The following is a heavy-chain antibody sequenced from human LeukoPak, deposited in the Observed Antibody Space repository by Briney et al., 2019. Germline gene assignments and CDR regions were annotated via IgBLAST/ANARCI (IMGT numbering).Heavy chain of an antibody. CDR3: ARVRHLLEWLLLDY. CDR2: IKQDGSEK. CDR1: GFIFSNSW. D-gene: IGHD3-3*01. Sequence: GGSLRLSCAVSGFIFSNSWMNWVRQAPGKGLEWVANIKQDGSEKYYVDSVKGRFTISRDNAKNSLYLQMNSLRAEDTAVYYCARVRHLLEWLLLDYWGQGTLVTVSS. V-gene: IGHV3-7*01. J-gene: IGHJ4*02.